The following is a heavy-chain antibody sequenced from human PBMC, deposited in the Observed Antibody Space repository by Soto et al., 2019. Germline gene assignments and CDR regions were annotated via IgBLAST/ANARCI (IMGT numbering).Heavy chain of an antibody. CDR3: ARGDYHDTSGRTLNAFDV. V-gene: IGHV3-7*04. Sequence: GSLRLSCAASGFTFSTYWMSWVRQAPGKGLEWVANINQDGRAAWYVDSVKGRFTISRDNAKKSLYLQMSSLRPEDTAVYYCARGDYHDTSGRTLNAFDVWGQGTMVTVSS. J-gene: IGHJ3*01. CDR2: INQDGRAA. D-gene: IGHD3-22*01. CDR1: GFTFSTYW.